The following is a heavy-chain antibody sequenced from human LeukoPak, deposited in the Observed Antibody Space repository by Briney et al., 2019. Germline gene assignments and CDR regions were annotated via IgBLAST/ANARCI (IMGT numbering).Heavy chain of an antibody. D-gene: IGHD3-22*01. CDR3: ARASYSYDINGWVPFDY. CDR2: IYTSGST. Sequence: SETLSLACTVSGNSISSGDNYWSWIRQPAGKGLEWIGRIYTSGSTNYNPSLKSRVTISGDSSKNQFSLRLSSVTAADTAVYYCARASYSYDINGWVPFDYWGQGTLVTVSS. J-gene: IGHJ4*02. CDR1: GNSISSGDNY. V-gene: IGHV4-61*02.